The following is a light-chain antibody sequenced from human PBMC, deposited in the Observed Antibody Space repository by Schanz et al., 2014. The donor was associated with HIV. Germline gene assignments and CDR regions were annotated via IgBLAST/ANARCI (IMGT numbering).Light chain of an antibody. V-gene: IGKV1-9*01. CDR3: QQLSTYPHT. CDR1: QDISTY. J-gene: IGKJ2*01. CDR2: AAS. Sequence: DIQLSQSPSFLSASVGDRVTVTCRASQDISTYLAWYQQKPGKAPNLLIYAASTLHTGVPLRFSGSGSGTDFTLTINSLQPEDFATYYCQQLSTYPHTFGQGTKLEIK.